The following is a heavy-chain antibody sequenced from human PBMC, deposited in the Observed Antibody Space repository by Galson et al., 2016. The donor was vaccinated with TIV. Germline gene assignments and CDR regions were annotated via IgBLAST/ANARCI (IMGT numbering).Heavy chain of an antibody. Sequence: SVKVSCKASGGPFLSYSINWVRQAPGQGLEWMGRIIPVSDMASYAQKFQGRVTIIADKSTRTAYMELSSLRFEDTAVYYCATVNTNSRKYFDYWGQGIKVTVSS. CDR2: IIPVSDMA. V-gene: IGHV1-69*02. J-gene: IGHJ4*02. CDR1: GGPFLSYS. D-gene: IGHD4-11*01. CDR3: ATVNTNSRKYFDY.